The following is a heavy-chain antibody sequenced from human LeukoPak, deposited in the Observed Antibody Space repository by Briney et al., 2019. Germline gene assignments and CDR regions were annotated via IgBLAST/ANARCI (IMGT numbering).Heavy chain of an antibody. CDR2: IFASGDRT. CDR3: AKDPNGDYIGTFDG. Sequence: GGSLRLSCVGSGFTFSSYWMSWVRQTPGKGLEWVSTIFASGDRTDYTDSVKGRFTISRDNSKNTLYLQMNSLRAEDTAVYYCAKDPNGDYIGTFDGRGQGTMVTVSS. J-gene: IGHJ3*01. CDR1: GFTFSSYW. D-gene: IGHD4-17*01. V-gene: IGHV3-23*01.